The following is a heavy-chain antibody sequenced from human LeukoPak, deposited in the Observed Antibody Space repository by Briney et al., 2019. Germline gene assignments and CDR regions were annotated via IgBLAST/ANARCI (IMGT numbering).Heavy chain of an antibody. CDR3: ASETKYSSGWYYAFDI. CDR2: ISSSGSTR. J-gene: IGHJ3*02. V-gene: IGHV3-48*03. CDR1: GFTFSSYE. D-gene: IGHD6-19*01. Sequence: GGSLRLSCEASGFTFSSYEMNWVRQAPGKGLEWISYISSSGSTRYYADSVKGRFTNSRDNARNSLYLQMNSLRVEDTAVYYCASETKYSSGWYYAFDIWGQGTMVTVSS.